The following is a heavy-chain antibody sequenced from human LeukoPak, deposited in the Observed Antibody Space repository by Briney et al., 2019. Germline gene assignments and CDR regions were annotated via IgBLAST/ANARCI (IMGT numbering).Heavy chain of an antibody. D-gene: IGHD2-8*01. J-gene: IGHJ2*01. Sequence: GGALRLSCTASGFTLSYYGMHWVRQAPGKGLELVALMWSDGSKTSYADSVKGRFTISRDISRNTLYLQMNSLRAEDTALYYCARDADASAFYWYFDLWGRGTLVTVSS. CDR1: GFTLSYYG. CDR2: MWSDGSKT. V-gene: IGHV3-33*01. CDR3: ARDADASAFYWYFDL.